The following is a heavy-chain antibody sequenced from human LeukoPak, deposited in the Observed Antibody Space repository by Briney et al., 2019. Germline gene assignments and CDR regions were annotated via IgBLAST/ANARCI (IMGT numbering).Heavy chain of an antibody. J-gene: IGHJ3*02. CDR3: ARHLPTYYYDSSGYYPVAFDI. CDR2: IHYSGST. V-gene: IGHV4-59*08. Sequence: SETLSLTCTVSGGSISSYYWSWIRQPPGKGLDWIGYIHYSGSTNYNPSLKSRVTISVDTSKNQFSLKLSSVTAADTAVYYCARHLPTYYYDSSGYYPVAFDIWRQGTMVTVSS. CDR1: GGSISSYY. D-gene: IGHD3-22*01.